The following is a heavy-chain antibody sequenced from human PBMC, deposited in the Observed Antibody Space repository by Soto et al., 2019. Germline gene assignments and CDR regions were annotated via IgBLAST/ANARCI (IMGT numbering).Heavy chain of an antibody. J-gene: IGHJ4*02. D-gene: IGHD3-3*01. CDR2: IYYSGST. CDR3: ARFGSGYYTDY. CDR1: GGSISSYY. V-gene: IGHV4-59*01. Sequence: SETLSLTCTVSGGSISSYYWSWIRQPPGQGLELIGYIYYSGSTNYNPSLKSRVTISVDTSKNQFSLKLSSVTAADTAVYYCARFGSGYYTDYWGQGTLVTVSS.